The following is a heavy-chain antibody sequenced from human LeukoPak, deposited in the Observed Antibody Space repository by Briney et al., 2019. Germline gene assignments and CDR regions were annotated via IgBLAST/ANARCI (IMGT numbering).Heavy chain of an antibody. CDR3: AKDSKRAIVVVIKTKNWFDP. Sequence: PGGSLRLSCAASGFTFSSYAMSWVRQAPGKGLEWVSAISGSGGSTYYADSVKGRFTISRDNSKNTLYLQMNSLRAEDTAVYYCAKDSKRAIVVVIKTKNWFDPWGQGTLVTVSS. CDR1: GFTFSSYA. D-gene: IGHD3-22*01. V-gene: IGHV3-23*01. CDR2: ISGSGGST. J-gene: IGHJ5*02.